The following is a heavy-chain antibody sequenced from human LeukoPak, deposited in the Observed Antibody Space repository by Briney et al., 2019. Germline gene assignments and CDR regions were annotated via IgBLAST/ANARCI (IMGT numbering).Heavy chain of an antibody. J-gene: IGHJ6*03. CDR3: ARSNGPVLVSPGAPINYYYFYMDV. CDR2: IIAVFTTA. V-gene: IGHV1-69*06. CDR1: GVTFGTYA. D-gene: IGHD3-3*02. Sequence: EASVKVSCKAPGVTFGTYAISWVRQAPGQGLEWMGGIIAVFTTANYAQKFQGRVTITADKSTSTAYMELSSLRSEDTAVYYCARSNGPVLVSPGAPINYYYFYMDVWGKGTTVTVSS.